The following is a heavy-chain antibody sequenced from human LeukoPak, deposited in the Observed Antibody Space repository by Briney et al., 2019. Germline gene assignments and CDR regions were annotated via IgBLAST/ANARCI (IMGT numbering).Heavy chain of an antibody. J-gene: IGHJ6*03. V-gene: IGHV5-51*01. CDR2: IYPGDSDT. CDR1: GYSSTSYW. D-gene: IGHD2-21*01. CDR3: ARHQNPSLRSYYMDV. Sequence: GESLKISCKGSGYSSTSYWIGWVRQMPGKGLEWMGIIYPGDSDTRYSPSFQGQVTISADKSISTAYLQWSSLKASDTAMYYCARHQNPSLRSYYMDVWGKGTTVTVSS.